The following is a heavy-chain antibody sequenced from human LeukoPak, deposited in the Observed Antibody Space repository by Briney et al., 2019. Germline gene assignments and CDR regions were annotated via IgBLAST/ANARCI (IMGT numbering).Heavy chain of an antibody. CDR3: ARAGRFGGKNYMDV. V-gene: IGHV4-34*01. D-gene: IGHD3-10*01. Sequence: SETLSLTCAVYGGSFNGYYWSWIRQPPGKGLEWIGEINHSGSTNYSPSLKSRVTLSVDTSKNQFSLKLSSVTAADTAVYYCARAGRFGGKNYMDVWGKGTTVTISS. CDR2: INHSGST. CDR1: GGSFNGYY. J-gene: IGHJ6*03.